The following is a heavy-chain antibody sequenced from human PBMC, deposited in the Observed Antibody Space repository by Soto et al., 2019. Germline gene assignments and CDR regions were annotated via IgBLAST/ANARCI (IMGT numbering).Heavy chain of an antibody. V-gene: IGHV1-3*05. CDR1: GYPFTSSA. Sequence: QVQLVPSGAEEKKPGASVKVSCKASGYPFTSSALHLVRQSPGQRIAWMGWVNAGNGTTKDSQKCQVRVTITRDTAASKAYIALSLLSAADTAAYYCERSIVVVTALDYWGQGTLVTVSS. D-gene: IGHD2-21*02. CDR3: ERSIVVVTALDY. J-gene: IGHJ4*02. CDR2: VNAGNGTT.